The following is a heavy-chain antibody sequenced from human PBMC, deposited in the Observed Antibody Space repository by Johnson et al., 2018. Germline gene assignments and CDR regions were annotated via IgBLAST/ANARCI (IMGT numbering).Heavy chain of an antibody. Sequence: QVQLGQSGGGVVQPGRSLRLSCAASGFTYSSYGMHWVRQAPGKGLEWVAVISYDGSNKYYADSVKGRFTISRDNSKNTLYLQMNSLRAEDKAVYYCAKDRYYYDSSGYLILDAFDIWGQGTMVTVSS. CDR3: AKDRYYYDSSGYLILDAFDI. J-gene: IGHJ3*02. V-gene: IGHV3-30*18. CDR2: ISYDGSNK. CDR1: GFTYSSYG. D-gene: IGHD3-22*01.